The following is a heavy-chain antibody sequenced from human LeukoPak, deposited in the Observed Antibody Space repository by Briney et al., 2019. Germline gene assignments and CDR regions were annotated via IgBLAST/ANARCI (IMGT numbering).Heavy chain of an antibody. V-gene: IGHV3-30-3*01. Sequence: GGSLRLSCAASGFTFSSYAMHWVRQAPGKGLEWVAVISYDGSNKYYADSVKGRFTISRDNSKNTLYLQMNSLRAEDSAVYYCARDRSGSSTWTGYYYYGMDVWGQGTTVTVSS. D-gene: IGHD6-13*01. CDR1: GFTFSSYA. J-gene: IGHJ6*02. CDR3: ARDRSGSSTWTGYYYYGMDV. CDR2: ISYDGSNK.